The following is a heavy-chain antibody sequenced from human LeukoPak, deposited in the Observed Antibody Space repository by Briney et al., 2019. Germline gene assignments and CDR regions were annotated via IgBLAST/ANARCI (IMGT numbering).Heavy chain of an antibody. CDR1: GFTFRSYE. CDR2: ITSSGSTI. J-gene: IGHJ6*02. D-gene: IGHD6-6*01. V-gene: IGHV3-48*03. Sequence: SGGSLRLSCAASGFTFRSYEMNWVRQAPGKGLEWISYITSSGSTIHYADSVKGRFTISRDNAKNSLYLQMNSLRAEDTAVYYCAREGVNVEYSSSGYYGMDVWGQGTTVTVSS. CDR3: AREGVNVEYSSSGYYGMDV.